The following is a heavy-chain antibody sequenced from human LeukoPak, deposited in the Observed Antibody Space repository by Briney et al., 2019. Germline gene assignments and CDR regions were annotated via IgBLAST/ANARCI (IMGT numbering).Heavy chain of an antibody. V-gene: IGHV1-69*13. Sequence: ASVKVSCKSSGDTFSSYAISWVRQAPGQGLEWMGGIIPILGTANYAQKFQGRVTITADESTSTAYMELRSLRSDDTAVYYCARSQGPVIIPAAPSEGYYYYYMDVWGKGTTVTVSS. D-gene: IGHD2-2*01. CDR1: GDTFSSYA. J-gene: IGHJ6*03. CDR3: ARSQGPVIIPAAPSEGYYYYYMDV. CDR2: IIPILGTA.